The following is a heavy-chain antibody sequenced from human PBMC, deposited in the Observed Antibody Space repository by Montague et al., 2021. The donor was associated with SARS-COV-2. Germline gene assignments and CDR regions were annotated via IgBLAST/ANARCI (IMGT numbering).Heavy chain of an antibody. D-gene: IGHD1-1*01. V-gene: IGHV6-1*01. J-gene: IGHJ4*02. CDR3: VRDHDQVFDY. CDR2: TYYRSNWSH. CDR1: GDSVSTKLSA. Sequence: XAISGDSVSTKLSAWNWIRQSPSRGLEWLGRTYYRSNWSHDYAPSVKSRIIVNPDTSKNQFSLQLNSVTPEDTAVYYCVRDHDQVFDYWGEGTLVTVSS.